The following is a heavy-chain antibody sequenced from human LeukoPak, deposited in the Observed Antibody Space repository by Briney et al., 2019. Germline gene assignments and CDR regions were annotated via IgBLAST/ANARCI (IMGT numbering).Heavy chain of an antibody. Sequence: SVKVSCKASGFTFTSSAMQWVRQARGQRLEWIGWIVVGSGNTNYAQKFQERVTITRDMSTSTAYMELSSLRSEDTAVYYCAAGYRVGATTFDYWGQGTLVTVSS. J-gene: IGHJ4*02. V-gene: IGHV1-58*02. CDR2: IVVGSGNT. CDR3: AAGYRVGATTFDY. D-gene: IGHD1-26*01. CDR1: GFTFTSSA.